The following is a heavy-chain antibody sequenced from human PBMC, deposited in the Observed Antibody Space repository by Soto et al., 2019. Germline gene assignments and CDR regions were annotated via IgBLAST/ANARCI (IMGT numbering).Heavy chain of an antibody. CDR3: TRPRYEGSGTPFDY. J-gene: IGHJ4*02. CDR1: GFTFSSYW. CDR2: ISGAGSST. D-gene: IGHD1-1*01. V-gene: IGHV3-74*01. Sequence: EVQLVESGGGLVQPGGSLRLSCAASGFTFSSYWLHWVRQAPGKGMLWVSRISGAGSSTTDANSVKGRFIISRDNAQNTLYSQMNHLIAAHPAVYYCTRPRYEGSGTPFDYWGQGTLVTVSS.